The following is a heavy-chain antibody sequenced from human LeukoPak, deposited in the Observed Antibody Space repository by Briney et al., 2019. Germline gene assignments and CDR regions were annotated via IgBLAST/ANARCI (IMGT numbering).Heavy chain of an antibody. CDR2: IRWNSGGI. CDR3: ANGDDSSGYYYSWTY. J-gene: IGHJ4*02. V-gene: IGHV3-9*01. Sequence: GRSLRLSCAASGFTLHDYAMHWVRQAPGKGLEWVSGIRWNSGGIAYADSVKGRFTISRDNAKNSLYLQMNSLRAEDTALYYCANGDDSSGYYYSWTYWGQGTLVTVSS. CDR1: GFTLHDYA. D-gene: IGHD3-22*01.